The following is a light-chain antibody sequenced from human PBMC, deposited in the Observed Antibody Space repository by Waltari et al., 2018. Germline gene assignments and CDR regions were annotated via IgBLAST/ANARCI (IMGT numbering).Light chain of an antibody. CDR2: WAS. V-gene: IGKV4-1*01. Sequence: DIVMTQSPASLAVSLGERATINCKSSQSVLYHSNNRNQVAWYQQKPGQPPKLLIYWASTRESGVPDRCSGSGSGTDFTLTISSLQAEDVAVYFCQQFYSSPRTFGQGTKVEIK. J-gene: IGKJ1*01. CDR1: QSVLYHSNNRNQ. CDR3: QQFYSSPRT.